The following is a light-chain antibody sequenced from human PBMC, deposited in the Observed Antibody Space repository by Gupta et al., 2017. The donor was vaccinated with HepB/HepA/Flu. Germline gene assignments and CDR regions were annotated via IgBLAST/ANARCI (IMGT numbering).Light chain of an antibody. Sequence: SVGDRVTITCRASQSISSWLAWYQQKPGKAPKLLIYKASSLESGVPSRFSGSGSGTEFTLTISSLQPDDFATYYCQQYNSYPLTFGGGTKVEIK. CDR1: QSISSW. V-gene: IGKV1-5*03. CDR3: QQYNSYPLT. CDR2: KAS. J-gene: IGKJ4*01.